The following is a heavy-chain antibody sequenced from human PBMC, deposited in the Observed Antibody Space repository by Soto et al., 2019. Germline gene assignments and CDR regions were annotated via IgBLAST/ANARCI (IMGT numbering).Heavy chain of an antibody. CDR1: GDSISTYN. CDR2: IYYSGVT. Sequence: QGQLQESGPGLVKPSETLSLTCTVSGDSISTYNWGWIRQPPGKGLEWIGCIYYSGVTNYNPSLKSRVTMSVGRAKKQLSLKLNSVSAADTAVYYCARVAADIASWLDPWGQGTLVTVSS. V-gene: IGHV4-59*01. D-gene: IGHD5-12*01. CDR3: ARVAADIASWLDP. J-gene: IGHJ5*02.